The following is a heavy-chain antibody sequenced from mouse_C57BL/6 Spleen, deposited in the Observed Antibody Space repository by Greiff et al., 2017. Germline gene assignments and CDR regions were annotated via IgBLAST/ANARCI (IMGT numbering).Heavy chain of an antibody. CDR3: ARDDYYGSSYYYAMDY. V-gene: IGHV1-82*01. CDR1: GYAFRSSW. Sequence: QVQLQQSGPELVKPGASVKISCKASGYAFRSSWMTWVKQRPGKGLEWIGRIYPGDGDTNYNGKFKGKATLTADKSSSTAYMQLSSLTSEDSAVYFCARDDYYGSSYYYAMDYWGQGTSVTVSS. J-gene: IGHJ4*01. D-gene: IGHD1-1*01. CDR2: IYPGDGDT.